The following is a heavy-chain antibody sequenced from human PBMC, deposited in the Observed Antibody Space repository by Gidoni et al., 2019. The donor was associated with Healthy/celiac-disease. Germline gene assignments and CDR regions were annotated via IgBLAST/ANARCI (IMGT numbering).Heavy chain of an antibody. J-gene: IGHJ5*02. CDR2: ISYDGSNK. CDR1: GLPFSSYG. V-gene: IGHV3-30*18. CDR3: AKDELVGGLPTFDP. Sequence: QVQLVESGGGVVQPGTSLRLSCAAAGLPFSSYGMHWVRQAPGKGVAWVAVISYDGSNKYYADSVKGRFTISRDNSKNTLYLQMNSLRAEDTAVYYCAKDELVGGLPTFDPWGQGTLVTVSS. D-gene: IGHD1-7*01.